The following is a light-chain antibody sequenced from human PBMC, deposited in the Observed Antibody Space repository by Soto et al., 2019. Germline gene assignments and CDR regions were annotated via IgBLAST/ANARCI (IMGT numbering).Light chain of an antibody. Sequence: QSALTQPPSASGSPGQSVTIPCTGISSDIGDYHYVSWYQHHPGKAPKLVIYEVTKRPSGVPDRFSGSKSGNTASLTVSGLQAEDEDDYYCSSYGGSVAFGGGTKLTVL. V-gene: IGLV2-8*01. J-gene: IGLJ2*01. CDR2: EVT. CDR1: SSDIGDYHY. CDR3: SSYGGSVA.